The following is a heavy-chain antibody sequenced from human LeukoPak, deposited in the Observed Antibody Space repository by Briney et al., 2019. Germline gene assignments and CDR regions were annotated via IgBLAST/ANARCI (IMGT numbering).Heavy chain of an antibody. CDR3: ARAGSHWHYVY. D-gene: IGHD3-10*01. V-gene: IGHV3-7*01. CDR2: IKQDGSER. CDR1: GFTFSGFS. J-gene: IGHJ4*02. Sequence: GGSLRLSCAASGFTFSGFSMSWVRQSPTKGLEWVANIKQDGSERYYVDSVKGRFTISRDNAKNSLSLRMNNLRVEDTAVYYCARAGSHWHYVYWGQGTVVTVSS.